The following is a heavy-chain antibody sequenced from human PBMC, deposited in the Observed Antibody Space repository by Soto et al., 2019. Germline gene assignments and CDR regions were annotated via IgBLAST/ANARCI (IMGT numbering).Heavy chain of an antibody. CDR1: GFTFSDYY. CDR2: ISSSGSTI. CDR3: ARANCGGDCYYYYYGMDV. D-gene: IGHD2-21*02. V-gene: IGHV3-11*01. J-gene: IGHJ6*02. Sequence: GGSLRLSCAASGFTFSDYYMSWIRQAPGKGLEWVSYISSSGSTIYYADSVKGRFTISRDNAKNSLYLQMNSLRAEDTAVYYCARANCGGDCYYYYYGMDVWGQGTTVTVSS.